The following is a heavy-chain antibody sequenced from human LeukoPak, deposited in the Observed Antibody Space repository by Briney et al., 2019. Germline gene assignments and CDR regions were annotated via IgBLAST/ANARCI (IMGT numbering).Heavy chain of an antibody. CDR3: ARDHFYGSGSYYLRTAFDI. CDR2: ISAYNGST. CDR1: GYTFASYG. Sequence: GASVKVSCKASGYTFASYGLSWVRQAPGQGLEWMGWISAYNGSTNYAQKLQGRVTMTTDTSTSTAYMELRSLRSDDTAVYYCARDHFYGSGSYYLRTAFDIWGQGTMVTVSS. J-gene: IGHJ3*02. D-gene: IGHD3-10*01. V-gene: IGHV1-18*01.